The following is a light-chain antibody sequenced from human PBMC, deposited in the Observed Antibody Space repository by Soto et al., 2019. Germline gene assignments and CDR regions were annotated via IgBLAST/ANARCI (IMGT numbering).Light chain of an antibody. Sequence: DIQMTQSPSTLSGSVGDRVTITCRASQTISSWLAWYQQKPGQAPKLLIYKASTLKSGVPSRFSGSGSGTEFTLTISSLQPDDFATYYFQHYKSYSEAFGQGTKVELK. J-gene: IGKJ1*01. V-gene: IGKV1-5*03. CDR2: KAS. CDR1: QTISSW. CDR3: QHYKSYSEA.